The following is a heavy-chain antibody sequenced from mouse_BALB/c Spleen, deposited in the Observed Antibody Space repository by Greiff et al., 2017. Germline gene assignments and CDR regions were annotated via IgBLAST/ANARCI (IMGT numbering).Heavy chain of an antibody. CDR3: THEGCLTEDYFDY. Sequence: EVQLVESGGGLVQPGGSLKLSCAASGFTFSSYDMSWVRQTPEKRLEWVAYISSGGGSTYYPDTVKGRFTISRDNAKNTLYLQMSSLKSEDTAMYYATHEGCLTEDYFDYWGQGTTVTVSS. CDR1: GFTFSSYD. CDR2: ISSGGGST. D-gene: IGHD1-1*01. V-gene: IGHV5-12-1*01. J-gene: IGHJ2*01.